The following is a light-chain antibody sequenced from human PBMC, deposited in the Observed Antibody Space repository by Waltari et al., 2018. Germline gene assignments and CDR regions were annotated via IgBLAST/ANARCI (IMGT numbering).Light chain of an antibody. V-gene: IGKV3-20*01. CDR2: GTS. Sequence: EIVLTQYPGTLSLSAGERATLSCRASQSVSSNYLTWYQQKPGQSPRLLIFGTSNRATDIPDRFSGSGSGTDFTLTISRLEPEDSAVYYCQQYGRTFGQGTRVEIK. CDR3: QQYGRT. CDR1: QSVSSNY. J-gene: IGKJ1*01.